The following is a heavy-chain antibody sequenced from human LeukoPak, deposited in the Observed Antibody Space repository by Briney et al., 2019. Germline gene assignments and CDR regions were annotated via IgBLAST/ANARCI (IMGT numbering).Heavy chain of an antibody. D-gene: IGHD1-14*01. CDR3: ARWGITTTSIGEGNWFDP. CDR2: IKQGGSEK. CDR1: GFTFSSYW. J-gene: IGHJ5*02. Sequence: PGGSLRLSCAVSGFTFSSYWMSWVRQAPGKGLEWVANIKQGGSEKYYVDSVKGRFTISRDNAKSSLHLQMNSLRVEDTAVYYCARWGITTTSIGEGNWFDPWGQGTLVPVSS. V-gene: IGHV3-7*01.